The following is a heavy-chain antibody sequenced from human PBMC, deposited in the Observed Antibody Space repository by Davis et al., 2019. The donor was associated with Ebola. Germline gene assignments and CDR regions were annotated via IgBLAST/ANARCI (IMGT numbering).Heavy chain of an antibody. J-gene: IGHJ4*02. CDR3: VRDVFG. CDR1: GFVFSNYV. Sequence: PGGSLRLSCAASGFVFSNYVMSWVRRAPGKGLEWVSTLGLSADTYYADSVKGRFTISRDNAKNSLYLQMNSLRAEDSALYYCVRDVFGWGQGTLVTVSS. D-gene: IGHD3-3*01. V-gene: IGHV3-69-1*01. CDR2: LGLSADT.